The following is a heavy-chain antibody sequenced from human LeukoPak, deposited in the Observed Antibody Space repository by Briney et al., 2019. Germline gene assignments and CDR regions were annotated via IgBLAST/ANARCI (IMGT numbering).Heavy chain of an antibody. CDR1: GVSISSSNW. Sequence: SWTLSLTCAVSGVSISSSNWWGWVRQPPGKGLEWIGEDFHAGSTNYSPSLKSRVTISVDKSRNEFSLNLRSVTAADTAAYYCARTPSLYYETSGYSWYFDLWGRGTLVTVSS. CDR2: DFHAGST. CDR3: ARTPSLYYETSGYSWYFDL. V-gene: IGHV4-4*02. D-gene: IGHD3-22*01. J-gene: IGHJ2*01.